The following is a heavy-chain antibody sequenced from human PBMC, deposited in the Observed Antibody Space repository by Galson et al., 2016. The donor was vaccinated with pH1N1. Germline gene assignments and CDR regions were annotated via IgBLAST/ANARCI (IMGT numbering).Heavy chain of an antibody. CDR3: ARDRVALTGIFDY. J-gene: IGHJ4*02. CDR1: GGSISSSIYY. Sequence: TLSLTCTVSGGSISSSIYYWNWIRQPAGKGLEWFWRMYTSGTTTYNPSLERRVSLSVDRSKNQFSLRLSSVTAADTAVYVCARDRVALTGIFDYWGQGALVTVSS. CDR2: MYTSGTT. D-gene: IGHD3-10*01. V-gene: IGHV4-61*02.